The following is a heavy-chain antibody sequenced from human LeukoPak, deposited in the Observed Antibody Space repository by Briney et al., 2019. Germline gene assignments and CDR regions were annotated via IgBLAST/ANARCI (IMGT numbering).Heavy chain of an antibody. J-gene: IGHJ3*02. Sequence: GASVKVSCKASGYTFTSYYMRWVRQAPGQGLEWMGWINPNSGGTNYAQKFQGRVTMTRDTSISTAYMELSRLRSDDTAVYYCARDPDTDAFDIWGQGTMVTVSS. CDR3: ARDPDTDAFDI. CDR1: GYTFTSYY. D-gene: IGHD3-22*01. CDR2: INPNSGGT. V-gene: IGHV1-2*02.